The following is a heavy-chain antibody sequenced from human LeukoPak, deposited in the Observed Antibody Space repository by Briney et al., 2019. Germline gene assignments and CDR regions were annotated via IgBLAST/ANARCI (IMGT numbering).Heavy chain of an antibody. V-gene: IGHV3-30*03. J-gene: IGHJ4*02. CDR2: VSSDGGTK. D-gene: IGHD3-22*01. CDR3: ARDKGDYDTSGSLFVF. Sequence: GRSLRLSCTASKFTFSNYGMQWVRQAPGKGLEWVAVVSSDGGTKYYADSVKGRFTISRDNSRNTMYLQMNSLRAEDTAMYYCARDKGDYDTSGSLFVFGGQGTLVTVSS. CDR1: KFTFSNYG.